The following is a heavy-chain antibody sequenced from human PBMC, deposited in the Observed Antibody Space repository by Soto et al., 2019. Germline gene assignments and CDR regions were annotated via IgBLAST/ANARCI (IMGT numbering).Heavy chain of an antibody. D-gene: IGHD6-19*01. CDR1: GGSISGSNYY. Sequence: SETLSLTCRVSGGSISGSNYYWAWIRQSPGKGLEWIGSVYHTGNTYYSLSLRSRVAISLDTSKNQFSLRLDAVSAADTATYYCARLGGIAVAGPTYFWGQGTLVTVSS. J-gene: IGHJ1*01. CDR3: ARLGGIAVAGPTYF. V-gene: IGHV4-39*01. CDR2: VYHTGNT.